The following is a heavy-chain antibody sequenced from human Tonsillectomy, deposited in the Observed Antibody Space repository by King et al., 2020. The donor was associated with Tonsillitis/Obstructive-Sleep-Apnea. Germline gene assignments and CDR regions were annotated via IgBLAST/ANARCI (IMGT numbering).Heavy chain of an antibody. J-gene: IGHJ4*02. CDR1: GFTFSSYV. V-gene: IGHV3-23*04. D-gene: IGHD4-23*01. Sequence: EVQLVESGGGLVQPGESLRLSCAASGFTFSSYVMSWVRQTPGKGLEWVSAISGSGGTTSYADSVKGRFTISRDNSRNTLDLQMNSLRAEDAAVYYCARDDGGTVVTSFDRWGQGTLVTVSS. CDR3: ARDDGGTVVTSFDR. CDR2: ISGSGGTT.